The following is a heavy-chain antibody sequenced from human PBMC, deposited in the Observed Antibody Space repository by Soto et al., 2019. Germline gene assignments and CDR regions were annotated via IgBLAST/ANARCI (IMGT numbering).Heavy chain of an antibody. V-gene: IGHV1-18*04. CDR3: ARGGNYDFWSGYYHGNWSDP. J-gene: IGHJ5*02. Sequence: ASVKVSCKASGYTFTSYGISWVRQAPGQGLEWMGWISAYNGNTNYAQKLQGRVTMTTDTSTSTAYMELRSLRSDDTAVYYCARGGNYDFWSGYYHGNWSDPWGQGTLVTVSS. CDR1: GYTFTSYG. CDR2: ISAYNGNT. D-gene: IGHD3-3*01.